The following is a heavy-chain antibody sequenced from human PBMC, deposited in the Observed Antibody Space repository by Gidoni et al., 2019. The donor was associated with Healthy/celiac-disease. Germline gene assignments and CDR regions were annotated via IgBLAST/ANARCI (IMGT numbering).Heavy chain of an antibody. V-gene: IGHV3-21*01. CDR1: GFTFSSYS. CDR2: ISSSSSYI. J-gene: IGHJ4*02. D-gene: IGHD6-19*01. CDR3: ASIIAVAGTLDY. Sequence: EVQLVESGGGLVKPGGSLRLSCAASGFTFSSYSMNWVRQAPGKGLECVSSISSSSSYIYYADSVKGRFTISRDNAKNSLYLQMNSLRAEDTAVYYCASIIAVAGTLDYWGQGTLVTVSS.